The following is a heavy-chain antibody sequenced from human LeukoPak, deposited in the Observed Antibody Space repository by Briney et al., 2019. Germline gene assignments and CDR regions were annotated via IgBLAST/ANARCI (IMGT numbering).Heavy chain of an antibody. J-gene: IGHJ4*02. Sequence: ASVKVSCKASGCTFTSYYMHWVRQAPGQGLEWMGIINPSGGSTSYAQKFQGRVTMTRDTSTSTVYMELSSLRSEDTAVYYCASGYLGYSSGWYFDYWGQGTLVTVSS. CDR3: ASGYLGYSSGWYFDY. CDR2: INPSGGST. D-gene: IGHD6-19*01. V-gene: IGHV1-46*01. CDR1: GCTFTSYY.